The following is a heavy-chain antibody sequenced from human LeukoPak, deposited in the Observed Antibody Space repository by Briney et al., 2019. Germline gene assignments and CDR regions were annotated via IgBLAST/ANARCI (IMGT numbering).Heavy chain of an antibody. V-gene: IGHV3-9*03. CDR3: TRDISPTMVAIDY. CDR2: ISWNSGSI. Sequence: GRSLRLSCAASGFTFNDYAMHWVRQAPGKGLEWVSGISWNSGSIGYADSVRGRFTISRDNAKNSLYLQMNSLRVEDMALYFCTRDISPTMVAIDYWGQGTLVTVSS. CDR1: GFTFNDYA. J-gene: IGHJ4*02. D-gene: IGHD3-10*01.